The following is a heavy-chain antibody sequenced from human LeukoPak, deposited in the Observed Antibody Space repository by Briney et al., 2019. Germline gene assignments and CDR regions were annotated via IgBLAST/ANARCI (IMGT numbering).Heavy chain of an antibody. Sequence: PGGSLRLSSAASGFTFSSYAMSWARQAPGKGLEWVSAISGSGGSTYYADSVKGRFTISRDNSKNTLYLQMNSLRAEDTAVYYCARTGDSSGYPTGYWGQGTLVTVSS. CDR3: ARTGDSSGYPTGY. CDR2: ISGSGGST. CDR1: GFTFSSYA. J-gene: IGHJ4*02. V-gene: IGHV3-23*01. D-gene: IGHD3-22*01.